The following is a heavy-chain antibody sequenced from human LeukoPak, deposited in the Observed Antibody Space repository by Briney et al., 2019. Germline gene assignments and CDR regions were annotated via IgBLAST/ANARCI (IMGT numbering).Heavy chain of an antibody. Sequence: SETLSLTCTVSGGSISTYYWNWIRQPPGKGLEWIGYVYYSGSTNYNPSLKSRVTISVDTSKNQFSLKLSSVTAADTAVYYCARDSSTYAGPPDYWGQGTLVTVSS. CDR3: ARDSSTYAGPPDY. D-gene: IGHD2-2*01. V-gene: IGHV4-59*01. CDR1: GGSISTYY. CDR2: VYYSGST. J-gene: IGHJ4*02.